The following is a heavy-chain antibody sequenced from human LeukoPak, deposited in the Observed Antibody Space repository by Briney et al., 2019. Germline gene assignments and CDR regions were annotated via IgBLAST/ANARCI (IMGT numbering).Heavy chain of an antibody. V-gene: IGHV4-34*01. CDR3: ARLSALRGFTINWRDTRTSEKLRRSNWFDP. D-gene: IGHD1-1*01. J-gene: IGHJ5*02. CDR1: GGSFSGYY. CDR2: IYHGGSN. Sequence: SETLSLTCAVYGGSFSGYYWGWIRQPPGKGLEWVGSIYHGGSNYYNLSLMSGVTISVDTSKNQFSLKLSSVTAADTAVYYCARLSALRGFTINWRDTRTSEKLRRSNWFDPWGQGTLVTVSS.